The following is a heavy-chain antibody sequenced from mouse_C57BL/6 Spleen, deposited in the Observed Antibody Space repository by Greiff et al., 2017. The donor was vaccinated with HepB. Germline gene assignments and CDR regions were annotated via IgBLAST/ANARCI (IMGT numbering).Heavy chain of an antibody. CDR2: IWSGGST. CDR3: ARAYDYDRGHYYAMDY. D-gene: IGHD2-4*01. CDR1: GFSLTSFG. Sequence: VQRVESGPGLVQPSQSLSITCTVSGFSLTSFGVHWVRQSPGKGLEWLGVIWSGGSTDYNAAFISRLSISKDNSKSQVFFKMNSLQADDTAIYYCARAYDYDRGHYYAMDYWGQGTSVTVSS. J-gene: IGHJ4*01. V-gene: IGHV2-2*01.